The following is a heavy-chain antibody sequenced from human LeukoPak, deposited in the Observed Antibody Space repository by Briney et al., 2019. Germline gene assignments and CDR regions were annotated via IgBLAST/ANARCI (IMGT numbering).Heavy chain of an antibody. CDR2: IYYSGST. V-gene: IGHV4-39*07. CDR1: GGSISSYY. Sequence: SETLSLTCTVSGGSISSYYWGWIRQPPGKGLEWIGSIYYSGSTYYNPSLKSRVTISVDTSKNQFSLKLSSVTAADTAVYYCARPYYDILTGPRRYYYYMDVWGKGTTVTVSS. CDR3: ARPYYDILTGPRRYYYYMDV. J-gene: IGHJ6*03. D-gene: IGHD3-9*01.